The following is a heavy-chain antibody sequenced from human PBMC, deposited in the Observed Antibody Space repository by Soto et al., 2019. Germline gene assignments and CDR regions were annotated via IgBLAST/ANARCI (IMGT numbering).Heavy chain of an antibody. V-gene: IGHV1-2*04. J-gene: IGHJ4*02. Sequence: ASVKVSCKASGYTFTGYYMHWVRQAPGQGLEWMGWINPNSGGTNYAQKFQGWVTMTRDTSISTAYMELSRLRSDDTAVYYCARWIGAVAGNYFDYWGQGTLVTVSS. D-gene: IGHD6-19*01. CDR2: INPNSGGT. CDR1: GYTFTGYY. CDR3: ARWIGAVAGNYFDY.